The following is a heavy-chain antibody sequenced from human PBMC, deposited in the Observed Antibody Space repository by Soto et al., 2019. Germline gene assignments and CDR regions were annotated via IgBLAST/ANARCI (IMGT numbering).Heavy chain of an antibody. CDR3: ARDFRGYSGYDHRNWFDP. V-gene: IGHV1-18*01. CDR2: ISAYNGNT. D-gene: IGHD5-12*01. CDR1: GYTFTSYG. Sequence: QVQLVRSGAEVKKPGASVKVSCKASGYTFTSYGISWVRQAPGQGLEWMGWISAYNGNTNYAQKLQGRVTMTTDTSTSTAYMELRSLRSDDTAVYYCARDFRGYSGYDHRNWFDPWGQGTLVTVSS. J-gene: IGHJ5*02.